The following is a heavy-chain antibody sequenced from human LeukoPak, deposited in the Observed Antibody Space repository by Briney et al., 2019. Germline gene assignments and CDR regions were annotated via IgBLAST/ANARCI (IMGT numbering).Heavy chain of an antibody. CDR3: GRGGYCMGGTCFSYPFDI. Sequence: GASVKVSCKASGYTFTIYGISWVRQAPGQGLEWMGWIKDNNDKTNSAQKFQGRVSMTTDTSTSTAYMELRSLRFDDTAVYYCGRGGYCMGGTCFSYPFDIWGQGTLVTVSS. CDR2: IKDNNDKT. D-gene: IGHD2-15*01. V-gene: IGHV1-18*01. CDR1: GYTFTIYG. J-gene: IGHJ4*02.